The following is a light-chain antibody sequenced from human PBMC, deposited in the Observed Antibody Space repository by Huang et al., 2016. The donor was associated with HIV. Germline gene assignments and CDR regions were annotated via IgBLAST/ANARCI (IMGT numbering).Light chain of an antibody. CDR2: GAS. CDR1: QGISTW. Sequence: DIQMTQSPLSVSASVGDRVTITCRASQGISTWLVWYQQKPGRAPKFLIYGASELQPGVPSRFSGSGSGTDFTLTISSLQPEDFATYYCQQAHTFPLTFGGGTKVEMK. V-gene: IGKV1D-12*01. J-gene: IGKJ4*01. CDR3: QQAHTFPLT.